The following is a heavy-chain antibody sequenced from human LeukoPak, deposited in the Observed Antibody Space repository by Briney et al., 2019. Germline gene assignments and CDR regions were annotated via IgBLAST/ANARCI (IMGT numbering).Heavy chain of an antibody. D-gene: IGHD3-16*01. Sequence: GGSLRLSCAASGFTFSSYAMSWVRQAPGKGLEWVSAISGSGGSTYYADSVKGRFTISRDNSKNTLYLQMNSLRAEDTAVYYCARDRWGSNWFDPWGQGTLVTVSS. J-gene: IGHJ5*02. CDR2: ISGSGGST. V-gene: IGHV3-23*01. CDR3: ARDRWGSNWFDP. CDR1: GFTFSSYA.